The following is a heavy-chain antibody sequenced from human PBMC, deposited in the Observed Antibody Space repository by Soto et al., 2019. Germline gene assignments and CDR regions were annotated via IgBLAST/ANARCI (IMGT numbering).Heavy chain of an antibody. J-gene: IGHJ4*02. CDR1: GFTFGTYW. Sequence: EVQLVESGGGLVQPGGSLRLSCDASGFTFGTYWMTWVRQPPGKGLECVADIKPDGSERYYVDSVKGRFTISRDNAKNSLYLHMNSLRAEDTAVYYCATDLNWEHYWGQGTLVTVSS. D-gene: IGHD7-27*01. CDR3: ATDLNWEHY. CDR2: IKPDGSER. V-gene: IGHV3-7*04.